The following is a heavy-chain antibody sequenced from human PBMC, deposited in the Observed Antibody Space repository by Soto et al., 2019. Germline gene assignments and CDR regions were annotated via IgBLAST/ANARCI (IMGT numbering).Heavy chain of an antibody. D-gene: IGHD1-26*01. CDR3: AKGRYSGSNYLGNWFEP. V-gene: IGHV3-23*01. CDR1: GFTFSSYA. Sequence: HPGGSLRLSCAASGFTFSSYAMSWVRQAPGKGLEWVSAISGSGGSTYYADSVKGRFTISRDNSKNTLYLQMNSLRAEDTAVYYCAKGRYSGSNYLGNWFEPGGQETTVAISS. J-gene: IGHJ5*01. CDR2: ISGSGGST.